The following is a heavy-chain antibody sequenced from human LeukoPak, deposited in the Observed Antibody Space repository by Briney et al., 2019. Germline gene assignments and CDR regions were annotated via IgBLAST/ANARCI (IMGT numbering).Heavy chain of an antibody. J-gene: IGHJ5*02. D-gene: IGHD3-10*01. Sequence: SETLSLTCAVYGGSFSGYYWSWIRQPPGKGLEWIGEINHSGSTNYNPSLKSRVTISVDTSKNQFSLKLSSVIAADTAVYYCARHQDYYGSGSDDLRFDPWGQGTLVTVSS. CDR2: INHSGST. CDR1: GGSFSGYY. CDR3: ARHQDYYGSGSDDLRFDP. V-gene: IGHV4-34*01.